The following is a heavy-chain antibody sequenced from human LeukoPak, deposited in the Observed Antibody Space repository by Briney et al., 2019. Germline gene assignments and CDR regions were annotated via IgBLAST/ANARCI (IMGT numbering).Heavy chain of an antibody. J-gene: IGHJ4*02. CDR3: ARNYYDSSGYYAHFDY. Sequence: GGSLRVSCAASGFTFSSYAMNWVRQAPGKGLQWVSALSGSGLSTYYADSVKGRFTISRDNSKNTLYLQMNSLRAEDTAVYYCARNYYDSSGYYAHFDYWGQGTLVTVSS. CDR2: LSGSGLST. D-gene: IGHD3-22*01. CDR1: GFTFSSYA. V-gene: IGHV3-23*01.